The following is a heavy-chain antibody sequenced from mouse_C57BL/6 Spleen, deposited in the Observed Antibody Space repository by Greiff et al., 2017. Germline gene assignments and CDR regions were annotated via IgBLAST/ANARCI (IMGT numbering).Heavy chain of an antibody. Sequence: EVHLVESGGGLVKPGGSLKLSCAASGFTFSDYGMHWVRQAPEKGLEWVAYISSGSSTIYYADTVKGRFTISRDNATNTLFLQMTSLRSEDTAMYYCAGGNYAMDYWGQGTSVTVSS. CDR2: ISSGSSTI. V-gene: IGHV5-17*01. CDR3: AGGNYAMDY. J-gene: IGHJ4*01. CDR1: GFTFSDYG.